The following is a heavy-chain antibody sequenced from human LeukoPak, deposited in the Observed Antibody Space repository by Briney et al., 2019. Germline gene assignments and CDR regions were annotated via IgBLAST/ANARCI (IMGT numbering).Heavy chain of an antibody. D-gene: IGHD6-19*01. J-gene: IGHJ3*02. CDR2: IKQDGGEK. Sequence: GGSLRLSCAASGFTFSGYWMNWVRQTPGKGLEWVANIKQDGGEKYYVDSVKGRFTISRDNAKNSLYLQMNSLRAEDTAVYYCARDRGGYGSRDAFDIWGQGTMVTVSS. V-gene: IGHV3-7*01. CDR3: ARDRGGYGSRDAFDI. CDR1: GFTFSGYW.